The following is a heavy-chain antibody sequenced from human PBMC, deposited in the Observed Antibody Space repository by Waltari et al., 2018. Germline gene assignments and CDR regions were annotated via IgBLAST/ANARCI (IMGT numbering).Heavy chain of an antibody. CDR3: ARDRGRGIYLDS. Sequence: WSWVLQTPERGLEWIGQIQRSGRTHYNPSFESRVTISIDTSKNQFSLKVTSTTAADTAVYYCARDRGRGIYLDSWGRGTLVTVSP. CDR2: IQRSGRT. V-gene: IGHV4-4*02. J-gene: IGHJ4*02. D-gene: IGHD2-15*01.